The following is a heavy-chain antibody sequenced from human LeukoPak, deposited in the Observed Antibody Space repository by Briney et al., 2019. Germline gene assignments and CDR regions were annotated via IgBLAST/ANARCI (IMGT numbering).Heavy chain of an antibody. J-gene: IGHJ4*02. CDR2: IWYDGSNK. CDR3: AKIVVPGRYFDY. CDR1: GFTFSSYG. V-gene: IGHV3-33*06. Sequence: GGSLRLSCAASGFTFSSYGMHWVRQAPGKGLEWVAVIWYDGSNKYYADSVKGRFTISRDNSKNTLYLQMNSLRAEDTAVYYCAKIVVPGRYFDYWGQGTLVTVSS. D-gene: IGHD2-2*01.